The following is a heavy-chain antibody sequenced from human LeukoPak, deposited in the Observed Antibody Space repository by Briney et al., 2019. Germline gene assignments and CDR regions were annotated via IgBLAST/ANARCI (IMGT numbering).Heavy chain of an antibody. J-gene: IGHJ4*02. D-gene: IGHD3-16*02. CDR1: GYTFTSYG. CDR2: ISAYNGNT. CDR3: ARDLRLGELSEYFDY. Sequence: ASVTVSCKASGYTFTSYGISWVRQAPGQGLEWMGWISAYNGNTNYAQKLQGRVTITTDTSTSTAYMELRSLRSDDTAVYYCARDLRLGELSEYFDYWGQGTLVTVSS. V-gene: IGHV1-18*01.